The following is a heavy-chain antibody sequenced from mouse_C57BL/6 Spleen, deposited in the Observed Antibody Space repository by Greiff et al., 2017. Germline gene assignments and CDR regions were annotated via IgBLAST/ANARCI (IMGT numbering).Heavy chain of an antibody. CDR2: IHPNSGST. Sequence: QVQLQQPGAELVKPGASVKLSCKASGYTFTSYWMHWVKQRPGQGLEWIGMIHPNSGSTNYNEKFKSKATLTVDKSSSTAYMQLSSLTSEDSAVYYCARNYYGSSYVDYYAMDYWGQGTSVTVSS. V-gene: IGHV1-64*01. CDR1: GYTFTSYW. D-gene: IGHD1-1*01. J-gene: IGHJ4*01. CDR3: ARNYYGSSYVDYYAMDY.